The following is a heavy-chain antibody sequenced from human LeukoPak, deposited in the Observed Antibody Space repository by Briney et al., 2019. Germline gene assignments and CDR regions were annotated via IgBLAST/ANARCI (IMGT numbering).Heavy chain of an antibody. CDR3: ARGWSYSYGNYMDV. V-gene: IGHV4-34*01. D-gene: IGHD5-18*01. CDR2: INHSGST. CDR1: GVSFSGYY. Sequence: PSETLSLTCAVYGVSFSGYYWSWIRQPPGKGLEWIGEINHSGSTNYSPSLKSRVTISGDTSKNQFSLKLSSVTAADTAVYYCARGWSYSYGNYMDVWGKGTTVTVSS. J-gene: IGHJ6*03.